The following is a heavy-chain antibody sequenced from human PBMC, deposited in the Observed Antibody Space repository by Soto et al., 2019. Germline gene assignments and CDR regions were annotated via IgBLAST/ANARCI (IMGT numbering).Heavy chain of an antibody. D-gene: IGHD1-26*01. V-gene: IGHV3-23*01. CDR1: GFSFTSYA. Sequence: GGSLRLSCAASGFSFTSYALSWVRQAPGKGLEWVSTISGSDGKTYYAGSVKDRFSISRDTSKTTLYLQMNSLRVEDTAVYYCARWSFLDYWGQGTRVTVSS. CDR2: ISGSDGKT. J-gene: IGHJ4*02. CDR3: ARWSFLDY.